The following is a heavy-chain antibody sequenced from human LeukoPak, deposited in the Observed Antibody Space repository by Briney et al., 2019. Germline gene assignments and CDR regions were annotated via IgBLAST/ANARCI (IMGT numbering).Heavy chain of an antibody. CDR3: ARAGAAAGTGWFDP. CDR1: GGTFSSYA. D-gene: IGHD6-13*01. Sequence: SVKVSCKXSGGTFSSYAISWVRQAPGQGLEWMGGIIPIFGTANYAQKFQGRVTITTDESTSTAYMELSSLRSEDTAVYYCARAGAAAGTGWFDPWGQGTLVTVSS. J-gene: IGHJ5*02. V-gene: IGHV1-69*05. CDR2: IIPIFGTA.